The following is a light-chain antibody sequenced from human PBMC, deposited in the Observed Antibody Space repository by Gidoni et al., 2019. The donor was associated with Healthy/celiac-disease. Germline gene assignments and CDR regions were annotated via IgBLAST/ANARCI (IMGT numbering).Light chain of an antibody. CDR1: QSISSY. Sequence: EIQMTQSPSSLSASGGDRVTITCRASQSISSYLNWYQQKPRKAPQLLFYAASSLQSGVPSRFSGSASGTVFPLIISILQPEDFATYCCQHSYSTPPTFGQGTKVEIK. J-gene: IGKJ1*01. CDR2: AAS. CDR3: QHSYSTPPT. V-gene: IGKV1-39*01.